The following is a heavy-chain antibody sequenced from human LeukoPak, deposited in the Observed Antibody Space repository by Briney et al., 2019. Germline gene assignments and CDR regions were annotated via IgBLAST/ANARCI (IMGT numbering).Heavy chain of an antibody. D-gene: IGHD2-15*01. CDR1: GGSISSSSHN. CDR2: IYYSGST. V-gene: IGHV4-39*07. J-gene: IGHJ5*02. Sequence: SETLSLTCIVSGGSISSSSHNWGWIRQPPGKGLEWIGGIYYSGSTYYNPSLKSRLTISVDTSKNQFSLKLSSVTAADTAVYYCARVSTVGVCSGGSCYHNWFDPWGQGTLVTVSS. CDR3: ARVSTVGVCSGGSCYHNWFDP.